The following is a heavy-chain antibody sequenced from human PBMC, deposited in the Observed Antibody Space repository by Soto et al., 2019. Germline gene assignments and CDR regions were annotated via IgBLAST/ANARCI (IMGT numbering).Heavy chain of an antibody. CDR3: ARELTGDWDLDV. J-gene: IGHJ2*01. D-gene: IGHD3-16*01. V-gene: IGHV4-31*11. CDR1: GGSISPAGYY. CDR2: IFSRGTT. Sequence: QVQLQESGPGLVKPAETLSLTCAVFGGSISPAGYYWSWIRPHPEKGLEWIGYIFSRGTTYYNPSLKSRLTISVDTSKNHFSLKLTSVTAADTAVYHCARELTGDWDLDVWGRGTRVTVSS.